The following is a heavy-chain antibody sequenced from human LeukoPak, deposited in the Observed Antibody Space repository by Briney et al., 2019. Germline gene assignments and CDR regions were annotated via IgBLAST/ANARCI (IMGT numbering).Heavy chain of an antibody. Sequence: GESLKISCKGSGYSFSTYWIGWVRQMPGKGLEWMGIIYPGDSDTRYSPSFQGQVTISVDKSISTAYLQWSSLKASDTAMYYLGRTKGHPSGRHFWGCFGNRGGQGTMVTVSS. CDR1: GYSFSTYW. J-gene: IGHJ3*01. V-gene: IGHV5-51*01. CDR3: GRTKGHPSGRHFWGCFGNR. CDR2: IYPGDSDT. D-gene: IGHD1-26*01.